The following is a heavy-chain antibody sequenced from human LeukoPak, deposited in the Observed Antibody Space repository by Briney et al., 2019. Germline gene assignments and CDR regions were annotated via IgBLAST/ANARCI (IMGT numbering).Heavy chain of an antibody. J-gene: IGHJ3*02. Sequence: SETLSLTCTVSGGSIIISSYYWGWIRQPPGKGLEWIGSIYYSGSTNYNPSLKSRVTISVDTSKNQFSLKLSSVTAADTAVYYCAREGYGDYFAFDIWGQGTMVTVSS. D-gene: IGHD4-17*01. CDR3: AREGYGDYFAFDI. CDR2: IYYSGST. CDR1: GGSIIISSYY. V-gene: IGHV4-39*07.